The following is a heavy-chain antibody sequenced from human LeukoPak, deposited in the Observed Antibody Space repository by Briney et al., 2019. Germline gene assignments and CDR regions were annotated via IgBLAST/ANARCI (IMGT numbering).Heavy chain of an antibody. CDR2: ISHDGSDK. D-gene: IGHD2-2*01. CDR1: GFPFSSYA. V-gene: IGHV3-30*04. CDR3: ARSSLGHCSSTNCPSRYYYYGLDV. J-gene: IGHJ6*02. Sequence: PGRSLRLSCAVSGFPFSSYAMHWVRQAPGKGLEWVAVISHDGSDKYYADSVKGRFTISRDNSKSTLYLQMDSLRAEDTAVYYCARSSLGHCSSTNCPSRYYYYGLDVWGQGTTVAVSS.